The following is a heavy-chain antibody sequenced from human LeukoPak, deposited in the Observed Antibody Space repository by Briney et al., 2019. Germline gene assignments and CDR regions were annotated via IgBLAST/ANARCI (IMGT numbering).Heavy chain of an antibody. CDR2: ISGSGGST. Sequence: GGSLRLSCAASGFTFSSYAMSWVRQAPGKGLEWVSAISGSGGSTYYADSVKGRFTISRDNSKNTLYMQMNSQRAEDTAVYYCAKDGSSWYVDYFDDWGQGTLVTVSS. V-gene: IGHV3-23*01. D-gene: IGHD6-13*01. CDR3: AKDGSSWYVDYFDD. J-gene: IGHJ4*02. CDR1: GFTFSSYA.